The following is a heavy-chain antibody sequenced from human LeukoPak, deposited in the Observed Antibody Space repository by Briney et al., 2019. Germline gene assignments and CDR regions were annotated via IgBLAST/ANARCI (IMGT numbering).Heavy chain of an antibody. CDR2: IYTSGST. D-gene: IGHD3-3*01. V-gene: IGHV4-4*07. J-gene: IGHJ4*02. CDR3: ASRYYDFWSGYSAFDY. CDR1: GGSISSYY. Sequence: SETLSLTCTVSGGSISSYYWSWIRQPAGKGLEWIGRIYTSGSTNYNPSLKSRVTMSVDTSKNQFSLKLSSVTAADTAVYYCASRYYDFWSGYSAFDYWGQGTLVTVSS.